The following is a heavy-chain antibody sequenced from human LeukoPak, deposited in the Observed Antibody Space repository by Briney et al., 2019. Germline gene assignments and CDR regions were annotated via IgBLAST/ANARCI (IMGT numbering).Heavy chain of an antibody. CDR2: IYTSGST. CDR3: ARDRIDWYSPSNYYYGMDV. J-gene: IGHJ6*02. D-gene: IGHD3-9*01. V-gene: IGHV4-4*07. Sequence: PSETLSLTCTVSGGSISSYYWSWIRQPAGKGLEWIGRIYTSGSTNYNPSLKSRVTMSVDTSKNQFSLKLSSVTAADTAVYYCARDRIDWYSPSNYYYGMDVWGQGTTVTVSS. CDR1: GGSISSYY.